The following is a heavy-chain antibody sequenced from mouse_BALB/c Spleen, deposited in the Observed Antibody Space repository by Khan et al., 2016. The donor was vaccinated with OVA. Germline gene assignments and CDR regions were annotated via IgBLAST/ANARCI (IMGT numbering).Heavy chain of an antibody. CDR1: GYTFTNFY. D-gene: IGHD2-1*01. V-gene: IGHV1S81*02. CDR3: TSTPLYYGKSNPAWFAD. J-gene: IGHJ3*01. Sequence: VQLQQSGAELVKPGASVKLSCKASGYTFTNFYMYWVRQRPGQGLEWIGQINPTNGGTNFNEKFKTKATLTVDKSSSTAYMQLSSLTSEDSAVYYCTSTPLYYGKSNPAWFADWGQGTLVNVSA. CDR2: INPTNGGT.